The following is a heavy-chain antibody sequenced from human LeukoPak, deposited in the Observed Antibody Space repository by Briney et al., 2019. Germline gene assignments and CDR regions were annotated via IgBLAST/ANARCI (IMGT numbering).Heavy chain of an antibody. J-gene: IGHJ4*02. CDR3: ARDVWTGVAVSDY. Sequence: PGGSLRLSCVASGFTFSSYWMTWVRQAPGKGLEWLANIKEDGSIQYYLDSVRGGVTISRDNAKTSVYLQLNSLRADDTAVYYCARDVWTGVAVSDYWGQGTLVTVSS. V-gene: IGHV3-7*01. D-gene: IGHD6-19*01. CDR2: IKEDGSIQ. CDR1: GFTFSSYW.